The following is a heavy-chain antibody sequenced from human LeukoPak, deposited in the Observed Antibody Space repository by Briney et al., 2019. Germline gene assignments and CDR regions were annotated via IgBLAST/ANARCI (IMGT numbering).Heavy chain of an antibody. J-gene: IGHJ4*02. CDR3: ARVVRRLIDY. D-gene: IGHD2-21*01. CDR1: GGSFTGYY. V-gene: IGHV4-34*01. Sequence: SETLPLTCAVYGGSFTGYYWSWIRQPPGKGLEWIGEIHGSGSTNYNPSLKSRVTISVDTSKNQFSLKLSSVTAADTAVYYCARVVRRLIDYWGQGTLVTVSS. CDR2: IHGSGST.